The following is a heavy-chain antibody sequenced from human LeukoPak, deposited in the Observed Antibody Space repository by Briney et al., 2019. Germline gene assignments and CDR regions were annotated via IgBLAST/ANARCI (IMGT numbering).Heavy chain of an antibody. V-gene: IGHV3-74*01. CDR3: ARSGGGNSPFDY. J-gene: IGHJ4*02. D-gene: IGHD4-23*01. Sequence: GQSLSLSCAPSGSTLSSYWMPWVRHAPRKGLVWVSRINSDGSSTTYADSVKGQFTSSRDNAKNTLYLQMNSLRAEATAEYYCARSGGGNSPFDYWGQGTLVIVAS. CDR2: INSDGSST. CDR1: GSTLSSYW.